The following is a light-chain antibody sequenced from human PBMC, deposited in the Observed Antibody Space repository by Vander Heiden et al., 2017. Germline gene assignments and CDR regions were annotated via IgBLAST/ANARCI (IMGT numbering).Light chain of an antibody. CDR1: PSVSNY. V-gene: IGKV3-11*01. CDR2: DAS. Sequence: EIALTHSPATLSRSPGEGATLSCRASPSVSNYLDWYQHKPGQAPRLRIYDASNRGARIPARFSGSGSGTDFTLTISSLEAEDFAVYYCQQRSNWPPEVTFGGGTKVEIK. J-gene: IGKJ4*01. CDR3: QQRSNWPPEVT.